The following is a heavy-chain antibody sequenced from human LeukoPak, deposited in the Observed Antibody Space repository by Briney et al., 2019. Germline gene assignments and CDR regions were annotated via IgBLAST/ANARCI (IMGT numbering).Heavy chain of an antibody. V-gene: IGHV4-34*01. CDR3: ARGYSSGWFANYFDY. D-gene: IGHD6-13*01. CDR2: INHSGST. CDR1: GGSFSGYY. J-gene: IGHJ4*02. Sequence: PSETLDITFAIHGGSFSGYYWSWICQPPGKGLELIGKINHSGSTNYNPSLKSRVTISVDTSKNQFSLKLSSVTAVDTAVYYCARGYSSGWFANYFDYWGQGTLVTVSS.